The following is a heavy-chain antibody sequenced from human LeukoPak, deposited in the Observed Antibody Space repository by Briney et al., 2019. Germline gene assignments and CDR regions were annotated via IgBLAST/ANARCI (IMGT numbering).Heavy chain of an antibody. V-gene: IGHV1-3*01. D-gene: IGHD3-9*01. Sequence: GASVKVSCKASGYTFTTYAMHWVRQASGQRLEWMGWINGDNGNTKYSQKFQGRVTITRDTSAYTAYMKLRSLSSADTAVYFCARAPYDILTGYSLNWFDPWGQGTLVTVSS. CDR1: GYTFTTYA. CDR3: ARAPYDILTGYSLNWFDP. CDR2: INGDNGNT. J-gene: IGHJ5*02.